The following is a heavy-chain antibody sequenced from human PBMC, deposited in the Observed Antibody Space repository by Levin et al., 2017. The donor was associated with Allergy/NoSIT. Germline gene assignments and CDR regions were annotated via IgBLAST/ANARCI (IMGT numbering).Heavy chain of an antibody. Sequence: KISCKASGGTFSSYAISWVRQAPGQGLEWMGGIIPIFGTANYAQKFQGRVTITADESTSTAYMELSSLRSEDTAVYYCARDIARSGSYYGSTAFDYWGQGTLVTVSS. CDR2: IIPIFGTA. D-gene: IGHD1-26*01. CDR1: GGTFSSYA. J-gene: IGHJ4*02. CDR3: ARDIARSGSYYGSTAFDY. V-gene: IGHV1-69*01.